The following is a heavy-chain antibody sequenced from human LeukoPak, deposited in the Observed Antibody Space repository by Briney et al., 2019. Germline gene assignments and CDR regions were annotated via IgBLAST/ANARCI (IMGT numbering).Heavy chain of an antibody. Sequence: ASVKVSCKASGYTFTSYYMHWVRQAPGQGLEWMGIINPSGSYTSHAHKFQGRVTMTSDTSTSTVYLELGSLRSEDTAVYYCARDLVTINIGVHPLDPWGQGTLVTVSS. CDR3: ARDLVTINIGVHPLDP. V-gene: IGHV1-46*01. D-gene: IGHD4-17*01. CDR2: INPSGSYT. CDR1: GYTFTSYY. J-gene: IGHJ5*02.